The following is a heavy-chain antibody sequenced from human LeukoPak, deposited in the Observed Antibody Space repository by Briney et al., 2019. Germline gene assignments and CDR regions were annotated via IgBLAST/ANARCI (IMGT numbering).Heavy chain of an antibody. V-gene: IGHV3-74*01. J-gene: IGHJ4*02. D-gene: IGHD3-10*01. CDR2: ISTDGSST. CDR3: ARKTYYYDSGSYSKSYYFDY. Sequence: GGSLRLSCAASGFTFSRYWMHWLRQAPGKGLVWVSRISTDGSSTTYADSVKGRFTISRDNAKNSLFLQLNSLRAEDTAVYYCARKTYYYDSGSYSKSYYFDYWGQGTLVTVSS. CDR1: GFTFSRYW.